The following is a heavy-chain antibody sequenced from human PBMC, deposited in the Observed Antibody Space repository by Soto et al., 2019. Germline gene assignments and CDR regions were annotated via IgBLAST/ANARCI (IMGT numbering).Heavy chain of an antibody. CDR1: GYSFTCYW. CDR2: IDPSDSYT. V-gene: IGHV5-10-1*01. J-gene: IGHJ6*02. Sequence: HGESLKISCKGSGYSFTCYWISWVRQMPGKGLEWMGRIDPSDSYTNYSPSFQGHVTISADKSISTAYLQWSSLKASDTAMYYCARTNSYGYNYYYGMDVWGQGTTVTVS. CDR3: ARTNSYGYNYYYGMDV. D-gene: IGHD5-18*01.